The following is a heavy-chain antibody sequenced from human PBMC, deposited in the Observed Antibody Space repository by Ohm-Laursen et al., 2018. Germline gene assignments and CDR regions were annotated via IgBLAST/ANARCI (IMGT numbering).Heavy chain of an antibody. Sequence: VASVKVSCKASAYTFTGYLMHWVRQAPGQGLEWMGWINPNSGGTKYSQKFQGRVTMTRDTSISTAYMELSRLRSDDTAVYYCAREDDFWSGYRGMDVWGQGTTGTVSS. V-gene: IGHV1-2*02. J-gene: IGHJ6*02. CDR1: AYTFTGYL. D-gene: IGHD3-3*01. CDR2: INPNSGGT. CDR3: AREDDFWSGYRGMDV.